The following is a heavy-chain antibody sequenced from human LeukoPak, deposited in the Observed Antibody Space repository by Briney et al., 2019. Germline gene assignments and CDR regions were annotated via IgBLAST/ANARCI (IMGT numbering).Heavy chain of an antibody. J-gene: IGHJ4*02. CDR3: ARVVSGGVIWAY. CDR2: INPDSGDT. V-gene: IGHV1-2*02. D-gene: IGHD3-16*01. CDR1: GYTLSDYY. Sequence: ASVKVSCKASGYTLSDYYMHWVRQAPGQELEWMGWINPDSGDTKYAQNLQGRVTLTSDTSINTAYMELSSLRSDDTAVYFCARVVSGGVIWAYWGQGTLVTVSS.